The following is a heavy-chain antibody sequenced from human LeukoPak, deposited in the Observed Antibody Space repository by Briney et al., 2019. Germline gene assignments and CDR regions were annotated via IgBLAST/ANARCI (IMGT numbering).Heavy chain of an antibody. CDR2: IYHSGST. V-gene: IGHV4-38-2*01. D-gene: IGHD2-8*01. CDR3: ARNGDIVLMVYGAWSY. Sequence: PSETLSLTCAVSGYSISSGYYWGWIRQPPGKGLEWIGSIYHSGSTYYNPSLKSRVTISVDTSKNQFSLKLSSVTAADTAVYYCARNGDIVLMVYGAWSYWGQGTLVTVS. J-gene: IGHJ4*02. CDR1: GYSISSGYY.